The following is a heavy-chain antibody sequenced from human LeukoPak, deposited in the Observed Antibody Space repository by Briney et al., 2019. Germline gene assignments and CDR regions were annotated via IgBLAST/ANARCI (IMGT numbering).Heavy chain of an antibody. CDR1: GGSLSDYY. J-gene: IGHJ2*01. CDR2: INHSGST. CDR3: ARDIAAAGPWYFYL. V-gene: IGHV4-34*01. Sequence: SATLSLTCAVYGGSLSDYYWSWIRLPPGKGMEWIGEINHSGSTNYNPSLKSRVTISVDTSKNQFSLRLSAVTAADTAVYYCARDIAAAGPWYFYLWGRGTLVTVSS. D-gene: IGHD6-13*01.